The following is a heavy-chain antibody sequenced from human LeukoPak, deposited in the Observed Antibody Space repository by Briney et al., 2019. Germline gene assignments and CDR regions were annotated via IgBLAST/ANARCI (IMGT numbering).Heavy chain of an antibody. V-gene: IGHV4-39*01. CDR1: GGSTSSSSYY. CDR3: ARQRYSGSYYGVQWDAFDI. D-gene: IGHD1-26*01. Sequence: SETLSLTCTVSGGSTSSSSYYWGWIRQPPGKGLEWLGSIYYSGGTYYNPSLKSRVTISVDTSKNQFSLKLSSVTAADTAVFYCARQRYSGSYYGVQWDAFDIWGQGTMVTVSS. CDR2: IYYSGGT. J-gene: IGHJ3*02.